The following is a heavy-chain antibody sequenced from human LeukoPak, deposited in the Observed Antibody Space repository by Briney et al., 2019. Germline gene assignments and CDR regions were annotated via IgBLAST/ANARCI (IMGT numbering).Heavy chain of an antibody. CDR3: ASLGYYYDSSGYSYCFDY. CDR2: MNPNSGNT. CDR1: GYTFTSYD. J-gene: IGHJ4*02. V-gene: IGHV1-8*01. D-gene: IGHD3-22*01. Sequence: ASVKVSCKASGYTFTSYDINWVRQATGQGLEWMGWMNPNSGNTGYAQKFQGRVTMTRNTSISTAYMELSSLRSEDTAVYYCASLGYYYDSSGYSYCFDYWGQGTLVTVSS.